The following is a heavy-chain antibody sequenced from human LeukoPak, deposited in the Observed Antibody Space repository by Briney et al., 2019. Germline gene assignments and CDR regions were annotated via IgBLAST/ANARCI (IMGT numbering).Heavy chain of an antibody. CDR1: GFTFSRYS. Sequence: GGSLRLSCAASGFTFSRYSMNWVRQAPGKGLEWVSSISSSSSYIYYADSVKGRFTISRDNAKNSLYLQMNSLRAEDTAVYYCARAVKDVLRYFDWLLSPDYWGQGTLVTVSS. CDR3: ARAVKDVLRYFDWLLSPDY. V-gene: IGHV3-21*01. D-gene: IGHD3-9*01. J-gene: IGHJ4*02. CDR2: ISSSSSYI.